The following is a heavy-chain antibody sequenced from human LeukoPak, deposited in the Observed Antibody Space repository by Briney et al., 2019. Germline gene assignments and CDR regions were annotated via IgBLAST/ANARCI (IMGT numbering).Heavy chain of an antibody. V-gene: IGHV1-8*01. CDR3: ARVSYYDFWSGYYGLDILTGYLPDYYYYYYMDV. D-gene: IGHD3-3*01. J-gene: IGHJ6*03. CDR1: GYTFTSYD. CDR2: MNPNSGNT. Sequence: ASVKVSCKASGYTFTSYDINWVRQATGQGLEWMGWMNPNSGNTGYAQKFQGRVTMTRNTSISPAYMELSSLRSEDTAVYYCARVSYYDFWSGYYGLDILTGYLPDYYYYYYMDVWGKGTTVTVSS.